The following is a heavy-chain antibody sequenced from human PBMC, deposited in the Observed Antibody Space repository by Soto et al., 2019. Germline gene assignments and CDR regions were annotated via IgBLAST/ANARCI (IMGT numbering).Heavy chain of an antibody. CDR2: IWYDGSNI. Sequence: PGGSLRLSCAAPGFTFSSNGMHWVRQAPGKGLEWVAVIWYDGSNIYYADSVKGRFTISRDNSKNTLYLQMNSLRAEDTAVYYCARVGDKAAPTAYFDYWGQGTLVTVSS. CDR3: ARVGDKAAPTAYFDY. V-gene: IGHV3-33*01. CDR1: GFTFSSNG. J-gene: IGHJ4*02. D-gene: IGHD3-16*01.